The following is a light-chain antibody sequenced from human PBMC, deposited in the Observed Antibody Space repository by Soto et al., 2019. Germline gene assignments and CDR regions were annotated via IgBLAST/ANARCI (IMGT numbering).Light chain of an antibody. CDR3: TSYSRYRVLV. V-gene: IGLV2-14*01. Sequence: QSALTHPASVYGSLGQSVTICCTGTSSGIGDYKYVSWYQQHPGKAPKLIIFEVSNRPSGVSDRFSGSNSGNTASLTISGLQAEDEADYYCTSYSRYRVLVFGGGTKVTVL. CDR2: EVS. CDR1: SSGIGDYKY. J-gene: IGLJ3*02.